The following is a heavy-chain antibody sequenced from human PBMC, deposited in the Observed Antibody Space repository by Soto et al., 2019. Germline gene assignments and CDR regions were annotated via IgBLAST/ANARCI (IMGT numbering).Heavy chain of an antibody. J-gene: IGHJ4*02. CDR3: AKLQDRSGWNPMGY. CDR2: ISGSGGST. Sequence: EVHLLESGGGLVQPGGSLRLSCAASGFTFSSFAMSWVRQAPGKGLEWVSAISGSGGSTYYADSVKGRFTISRDNSKNTLYLQMNSLRAEDTALYYCAKLQDRSGWNPMGYWGQGTLVTVSS. CDR1: GFTFSSFA. V-gene: IGHV3-23*01. D-gene: IGHD6-19*01.